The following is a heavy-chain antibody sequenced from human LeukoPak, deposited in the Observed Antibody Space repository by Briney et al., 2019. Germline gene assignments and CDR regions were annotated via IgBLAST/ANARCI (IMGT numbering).Heavy chain of an antibody. Sequence: SETLSLTCTVSGGSVSSSNYYWSWLRQPPGTGLEWIGYIYYSGSTNYNPSLKSRVTISVDTSKNQFSLKLSSVTAADTAVYYCARSTLLWFGEAMGGMDVWGQGTTVTVSS. CDR1: GGSVSSSNYY. D-gene: IGHD3-10*01. J-gene: IGHJ6*02. V-gene: IGHV4-61*01. CDR2: IYYSGST. CDR3: ARSTLLWFGEAMGGMDV.